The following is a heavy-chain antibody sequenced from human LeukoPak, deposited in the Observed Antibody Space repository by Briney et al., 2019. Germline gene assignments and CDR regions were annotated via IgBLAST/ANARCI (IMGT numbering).Heavy chain of an antibody. V-gene: IGHV1-18*01. CDR3: ARHTLYGSGIYYVYYFDY. Sequence: GASVKVSCKASGYTFTSYGISWVRQAPGQGLEWMGWISSYNGNTNYAQKLQGRVTMTTDTSTSAAYMELRSLRSDDTAVYYCARHTLYGSGIYYVYYFDYWGQGTLVTVSS. D-gene: IGHD3-10*01. CDR2: ISSYNGNT. J-gene: IGHJ4*02. CDR1: GYTFTSYG.